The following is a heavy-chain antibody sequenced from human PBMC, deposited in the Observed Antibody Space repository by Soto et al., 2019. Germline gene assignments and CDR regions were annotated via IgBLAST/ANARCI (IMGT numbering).Heavy chain of an antibody. J-gene: IGHJ4*02. CDR1: GYTFRSYD. Sequence: VSVKVSCKASGYTFRSYDINWVRQATGQGLEWMGWMNPNSGNTGYAQKFQGRVTMTRNTSISTAYMELSSLRSEDTAVYYCAKYCISPSCYNDYWGQGTLVTVSS. CDR3: AKYCISPSCYNDY. D-gene: IGHD2-2*02. CDR2: MNPNSGNT. V-gene: IGHV1-8*01.